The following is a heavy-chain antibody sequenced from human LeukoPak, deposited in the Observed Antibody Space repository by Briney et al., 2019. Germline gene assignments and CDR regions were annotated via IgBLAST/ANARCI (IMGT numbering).Heavy chain of an antibody. Sequence: GRSLRLSCAASGFTFSSYGMHWVRQAPGKGLEWVAVIWYDGSNKYYADSVKGRFTISRDNSKNTLYLQMNSLRAEDTAVYYCARDLGYCSSTSCYGIDYWGQGTLVTASS. CDR3: ARDLGYCSSTSCYGIDY. D-gene: IGHD2-2*01. J-gene: IGHJ4*02. CDR2: IWYDGSNK. CDR1: GFTFSSYG. V-gene: IGHV3-33*01.